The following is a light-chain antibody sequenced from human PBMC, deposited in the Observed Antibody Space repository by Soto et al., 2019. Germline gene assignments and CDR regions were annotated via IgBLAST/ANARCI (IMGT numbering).Light chain of an antibody. CDR2: EVS. CDR1: SSDVGGYNY. CDR3: SSYAGSNNLV. J-gene: IGLJ2*01. V-gene: IGLV2-8*01. Sequence: QSALTQPPSASGSPVRSVTISCTGTSSDVGGYNYVSWYQQHPGKAPKLMIYEVSKRPSGVPDRFSGSKSGNTASLTVSGLQAEDEADYYCSSYAGSNNLVFGGGTKLTVL.